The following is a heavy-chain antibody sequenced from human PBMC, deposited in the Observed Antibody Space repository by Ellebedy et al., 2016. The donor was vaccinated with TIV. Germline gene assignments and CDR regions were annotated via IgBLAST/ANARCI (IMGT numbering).Heavy chain of an antibody. CDR1: GGSISSGGYS. J-gene: IGHJ4*02. CDR2: IYYSGST. CDR3: ARMGLAGVGY. Sequence: SETLSLXCAVSGGSISSGGYSWSWIRQPPGKGLEWIGYIYYSGSTYYNPSLKSRVTISVDTSKNQFALKLSSVTAADTAVYYCARMGLAGVGYWGQGTLVTVSS. D-gene: IGHD2-8*01. V-gene: IGHV4-30-2*01.